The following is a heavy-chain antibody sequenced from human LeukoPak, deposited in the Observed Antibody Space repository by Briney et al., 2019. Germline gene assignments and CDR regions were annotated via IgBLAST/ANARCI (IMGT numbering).Heavy chain of an antibody. D-gene: IGHD3-22*01. CDR3: ARANRVEGVYYYDSSGYYH. V-gene: IGHV3-66*01. J-gene: IGHJ1*01. Sequence: GGSLRLSCAASGFTVSSNYMSWVRQAPGKGLEWVSVIYSGGSTYYADSVKGRFTISRDNSKNTLYLQMNSLRAEDTAVYYCARANRVEGVYYYDSSGYYHWGQGTLVTVSS. CDR2: IYSGGST. CDR1: GFTVSSNY.